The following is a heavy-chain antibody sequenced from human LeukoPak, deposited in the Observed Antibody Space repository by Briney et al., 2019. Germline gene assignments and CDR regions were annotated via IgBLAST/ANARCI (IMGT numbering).Heavy chain of an antibody. V-gene: IGHV3-23*01. J-gene: IGHJ2*01. CDR2: ISGSGRDT. CDR1: GLTFPRYA. CDR3: AKWGDFWTGLNNWYFEL. Sequence: GGSLRLSCAASGLTFPRYAFAWVRQAPGRGLQWVSGISGSGRDTFYSDSVKGRFTISRDNSKNRHYLQMSSLTAEDTAVYYCAKWGDFWTGLNNWYFELWGRGTLVTVSS. D-gene: IGHD3/OR15-3a*01.